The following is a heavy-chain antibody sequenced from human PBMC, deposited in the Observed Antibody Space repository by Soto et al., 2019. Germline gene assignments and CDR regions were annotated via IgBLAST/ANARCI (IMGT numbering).Heavy chain of an antibody. J-gene: IGHJ6*02. CDR1: GFTFSNAW. CDR2: IKSKTDGGTT. CDR3: TTARGYSYGHPPYYYYGMDV. V-gene: IGHV3-15*07. D-gene: IGHD5-18*01. Sequence: GGSLRLSCAASGFTFSNAWMNWVRQAPGKGLEWVGRIKSKTDGGTTDYAAPVKGRFTISRDDSKNTLYLQMNSLKTEDTAVYYCTTARGYSYGHPPYYYYGMDVWGQGTTVTVSS.